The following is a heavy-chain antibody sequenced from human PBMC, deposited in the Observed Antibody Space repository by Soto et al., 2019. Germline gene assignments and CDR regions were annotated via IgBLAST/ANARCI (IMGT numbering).Heavy chain of an antibody. Sequence: PSETLSLTCTVSGGSISSYYWSWIRQPPGKGLEWIGYIYYSGSTNYNPSLKSRVTISVDTSKNQFSLKLSSVTAADTAVYYCARDRGYYDSSGYSDDAFDIWGQGTMVTVS. CDR3: ARDRGYYDSSGYSDDAFDI. CDR1: GGSISSYY. CDR2: IYYSGST. V-gene: IGHV4-59*01. D-gene: IGHD3-22*01. J-gene: IGHJ3*02.